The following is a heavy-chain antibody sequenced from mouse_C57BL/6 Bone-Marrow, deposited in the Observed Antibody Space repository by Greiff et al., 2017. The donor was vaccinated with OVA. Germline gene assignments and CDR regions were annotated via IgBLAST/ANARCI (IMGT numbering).Heavy chain of an antibody. CDR1: GFNIKDDY. CDR2: IDPENGDT. Sequence: VHVKQSGAELVRPGASVKLSCTASGFNIKDDYMHWVKQRPEQGLEWIGWIDPENGDTEYASKFQGKATITADTSSNTAYLQLSSLTSEDTAVYYCTKGYSNYFAWFAYWGQGTLVTVSA. D-gene: IGHD2-5*01. V-gene: IGHV14-4*01. CDR3: TKGYSNYFAWFAY. J-gene: IGHJ3*01.